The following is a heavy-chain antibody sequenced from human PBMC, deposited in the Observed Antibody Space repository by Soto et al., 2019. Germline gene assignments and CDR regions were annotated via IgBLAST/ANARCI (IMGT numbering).Heavy chain of an antibody. Sequence: EVQLVESGGGLVQPVGSLRLSCAASGFTFSSYWMHWVRQAPGKGLVWVSRVNSDVSSTNYADSVKGRFTISRDNAKDTLYLQMNSLRAEDTAVYYCAREGNYGNHHDGFDIWGQGTMVTVSS. CDR1: GFTFSSYW. D-gene: IGHD1-7*01. CDR3: AREGNYGNHHDGFDI. V-gene: IGHV3-74*01. J-gene: IGHJ3*02. CDR2: VNSDVSST.